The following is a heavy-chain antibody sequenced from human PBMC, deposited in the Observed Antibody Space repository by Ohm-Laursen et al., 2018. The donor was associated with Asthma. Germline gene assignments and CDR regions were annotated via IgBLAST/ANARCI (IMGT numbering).Heavy chain of an antibody. Sequence: SLRLSCTASGFTFRSYAMHWVRQAPGKGLEWVAVISFDGSNKYYADSVKGRFTISRDNSKNTLYLQMNSLRAEDTAIYYCAKDVLGFVAAAQDWGQGTLVTVSS. J-gene: IGHJ4*02. CDR1: GFTFRSYA. CDR3: AKDVLGFVAAAQD. CDR2: ISFDGSNK. D-gene: IGHD6-13*01. V-gene: IGHV3-30*04.